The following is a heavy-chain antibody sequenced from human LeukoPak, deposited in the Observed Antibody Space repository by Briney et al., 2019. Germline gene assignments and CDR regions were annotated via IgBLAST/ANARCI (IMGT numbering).Heavy chain of an antibody. CDR1: GGSFSGYY. CDR3: ARTSSNSWSYGMDV. D-gene: IGHD6-13*01. V-gene: IGHV4-34*01. J-gene: IGHJ6*02. CDR2: INHSGST. Sequence: PSETLSLTCAVYGGSFSGYYWSWIRQPPGKGLEWIGEINHSGSTNYNPSLKSRVTMSVDTSKNQFSLKLSSVTAADTAVYYCARTSSNSWSYGMDVWGQGTTVTVSS.